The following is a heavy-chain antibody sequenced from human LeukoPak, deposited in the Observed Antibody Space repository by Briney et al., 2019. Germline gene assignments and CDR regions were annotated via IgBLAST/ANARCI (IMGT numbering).Heavy chain of an antibody. J-gene: IGHJ4*02. D-gene: IGHD2-15*01. CDR2: IYYGGST. V-gene: IGHV4-59*01. CDR1: GDSINSNY. Sequence: SETLSLTCSVSGDSINSNYWSWMRQPPGKGLEWIGYIYYGGSTNYNPSLKSRVSMSVDTSKNQFSLNLSSVTAADTAVYHCARLLAGCPGGRCRAHFDCWGQGTLVTVSS. CDR3: ARLLAGCPGGRCRAHFDC.